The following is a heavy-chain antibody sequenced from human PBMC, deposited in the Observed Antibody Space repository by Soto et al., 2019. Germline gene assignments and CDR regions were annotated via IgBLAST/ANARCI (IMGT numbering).Heavy chain of an antibody. CDR1: GFTFNNFA. Sequence: PGGSLRLSCAASGFTFNNFAMTWVRQPPGKGLEWVSSIGGLGDDTYYADSVKGRFTISRDNSKGTLSLQMNSLRADDTAVYYCVKDRANHNSVWDPFDVWGQGTPVTVSS. V-gene: IGHV3-23*01. CDR2: IGGLGDDT. D-gene: IGHD2-21*01. J-gene: IGHJ3*01. CDR3: VKDRANHNSVWDPFDV.